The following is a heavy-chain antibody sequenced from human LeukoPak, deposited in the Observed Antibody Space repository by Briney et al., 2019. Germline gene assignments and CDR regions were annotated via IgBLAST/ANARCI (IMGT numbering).Heavy chain of an antibody. J-gene: IGHJ6*03. D-gene: IGHD3-3*01. V-gene: IGHV3-64*01. CDR3: ARDLRSGAYYYFYMDV. CDR2: VSSNGGRT. Sequence: GGSLRLSCETSGFTFSSYGMHWARQAPGKGLEYVAAVSSNGGRTYYANSVKGRFSISRDNSRNTLYLQMGSLRAEDTAVYYCARDLRSGAYYYFYMDVWGNGTTVIVSS. CDR1: GFTFSSYG.